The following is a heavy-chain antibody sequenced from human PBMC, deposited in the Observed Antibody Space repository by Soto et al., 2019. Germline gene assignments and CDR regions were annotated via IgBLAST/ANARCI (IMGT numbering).Heavy chain of an antibody. CDR2: IYSGGST. Sequence: GGYLRLCCAASGFTVRSNYMSWVRQAPGKGLEGVSVIYSGGSTYYADSVKGRFTISRDNSKNTLYLQMNSLRAEDTAVYYCARQTSARGLYDPWGQGTLVTVSS. CDR1: GFTVRSNY. J-gene: IGHJ5*02. V-gene: IGHV3-53*01. CDR3: ARQTSARGLYDP. D-gene: IGHD3-10*01.